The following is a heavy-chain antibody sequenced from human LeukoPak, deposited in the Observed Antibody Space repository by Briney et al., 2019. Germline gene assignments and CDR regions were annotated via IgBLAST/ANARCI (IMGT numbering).Heavy chain of an antibody. CDR1: GGSISGSSYY. J-gene: IGHJ4*02. D-gene: IGHD2-15*01. CDR3: ARVTYCSGGSCYGGFDY. V-gene: IGHV4-39*01. Sequence: SETLSLTCTVSGGSISGSSYYWGWIRQPPGKGLEWIGSIYYSGSTYYNPSLKSRVTISVDTSKNQFSLKLSSVTAADTAVYYCARVTYCSGGSCYGGFDYWGQGTLVTVSS. CDR2: IYYSGST.